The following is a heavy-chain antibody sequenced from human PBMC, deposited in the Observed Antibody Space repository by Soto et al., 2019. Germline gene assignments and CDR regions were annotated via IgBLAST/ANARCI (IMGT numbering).Heavy chain of an antibody. Sequence: SVKVSCKASGGTFSSYAISWVRQAPGQGLEWMGGIIPIFGTANYAQKFQGRVTITADESTSTAYMELSSLRSEDTAVYYCARDSKPTYDSSGSFDYWGQGTLVTVSS. J-gene: IGHJ4*02. CDR1: GGTFSSYA. CDR3: ARDSKPTYDSSGSFDY. CDR2: IIPIFGTA. V-gene: IGHV1-69*13. D-gene: IGHD3-22*01.